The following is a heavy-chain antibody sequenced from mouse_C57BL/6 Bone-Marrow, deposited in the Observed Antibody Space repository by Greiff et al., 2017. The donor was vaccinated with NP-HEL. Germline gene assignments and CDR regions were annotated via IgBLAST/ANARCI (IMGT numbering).Heavy chain of an antibody. V-gene: IGHV5-6*01. CDR3: ARQRYDYAFDY. CDR2: ISSGGSYT. J-gene: IGHJ2*01. D-gene: IGHD2-4*01. Sequence: EVMLVESGGDLVKPGGSLKLSCAASGFTFSSYGMSWVRQTPDKRLEWVATISSGGSYTYYPDSGKGRFTISRDNAKNTLYLQMSSLKSEDTAMYYCARQRYDYAFDYWGQGTTLTVSS. CDR1: GFTFSSYG.